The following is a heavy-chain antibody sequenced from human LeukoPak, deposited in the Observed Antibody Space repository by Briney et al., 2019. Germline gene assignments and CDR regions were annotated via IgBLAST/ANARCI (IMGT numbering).Heavy chain of an antibody. V-gene: IGHV4-4*09. D-gene: IGHD3-10*01. Sequence: SETLSLTCTVSGGSINGWYWNWIRQPPGKGLEWIGYIYRNDNTNYNPSLKSRVTMSVDTSKNQFSLRLSSVTAADTAVYYRARRAYYSESGSWTGFDYWGQGTLVPVSS. CDR3: ARRAYYSESGSWTGFDY. CDR2: IYRNDNT. CDR1: GGSINGWY. J-gene: IGHJ4*02.